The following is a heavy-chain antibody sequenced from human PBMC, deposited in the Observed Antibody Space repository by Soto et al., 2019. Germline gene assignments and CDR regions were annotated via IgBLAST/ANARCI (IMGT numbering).Heavy chain of an antibody. CDR2: SSATGAGT. Sequence: EVQLLESGGGLVQPGGSLRLSCAASGFTFSSYGMTWVRQAPGKGLEWVSFSSATGAGTYYADSVKGRFTISRDNSKIRLYLQMTSLRADDTAVYYCAKARRAGGNYGFYSDFSGQGALVMVSS. J-gene: IGHJ4*02. V-gene: IGHV3-23*01. CDR1: GFTFSSYG. CDR3: AKARRAGGNYGFYSDF. D-gene: IGHD1-7*01.